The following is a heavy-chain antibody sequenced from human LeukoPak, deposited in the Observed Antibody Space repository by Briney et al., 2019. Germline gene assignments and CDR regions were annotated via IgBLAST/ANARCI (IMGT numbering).Heavy chain of an antibody. CDR1: GYTFTSYG. CDR3: ARVDDFWSGYYPYNWFDP. Sequence: GASVKVSCKASGYTFTSYGISWVRQAPGQGLEWMGWISAYNGNTNYAQKLQGRVTMTTDTSTSTAYMELRSLRSDDTAVYYCARVDDFWSGYYPYNWFDPWGQGTLVTVSS. V-gene: IGHV1-18*01. CDR2: ISAYNGNT. D-gene: IGHD3-3*01. J-gene: IGHJ5*02.